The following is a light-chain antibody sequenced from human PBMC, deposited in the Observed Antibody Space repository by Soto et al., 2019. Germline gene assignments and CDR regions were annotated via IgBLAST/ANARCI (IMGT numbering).Light chain of an antibody. Sequence: QSVLTQPPSVSAAPGQKVTISCSGSSSNIENDYVSWYQQLPGTAPKLLIYDNNKRPSGIPDRFSGSKSGTSATLGITGLQTGGEADYYCGTWDSSLSAGVFGGGTKLTVL. V-gene: IGLV1-51*01. J-gene: IGLJ2*01. CDR1: SSNIENDY. CDR3: GTWDSSLSAGV. CDR2: DNN.